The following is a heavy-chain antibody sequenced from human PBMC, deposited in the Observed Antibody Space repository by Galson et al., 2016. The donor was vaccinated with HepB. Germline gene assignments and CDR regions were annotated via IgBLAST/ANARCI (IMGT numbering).Heavy chain of an antibody. J-gene: IGHJ4*02. CDR2: FDPEDDET. CDR1: GYTLNELS. V-gene: IGHV1-24*01. D-gene: IGHD3-16*02. Sequence: SVKVSCKVSGYTLNELSTHWVRQAPGKGLEWMGGFDPEDDETLYAQKFQGRVTMTEDTFTDTAYMELSSLRSEDTAVYYCATQHFMITFGGVIVQNFDYWGQGTLVTVSS. CDR3: ATQHFMITFGGVIVQNFDY.